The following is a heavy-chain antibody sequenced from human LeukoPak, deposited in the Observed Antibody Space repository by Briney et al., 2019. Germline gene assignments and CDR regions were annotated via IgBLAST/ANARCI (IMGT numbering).Heavy chain of an antibody. D-gene: IGHD3-22*01. Sequence: SPTPSYATTGTTISSYWMYWVHQAPAKRQVRVSRINSDGSSTSPADPAKGRFTISRDNAKNTLYLQMTSLRAQDTTAHYCAREGGYSHAFDYWGQGTLVTVSS. CDR2: INSDGSST. J-gene: IGHJ4*02. V-gene: IGHV3-74*01. CDR3: AREGGYSHAFDY. CDR1: GTTISSYW.